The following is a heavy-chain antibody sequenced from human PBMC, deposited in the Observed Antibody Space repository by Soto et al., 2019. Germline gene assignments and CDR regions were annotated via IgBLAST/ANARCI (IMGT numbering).Heavy chain of an antibody. CDR1: GFTFSVYY. D-gene: IGHD3-22*01. V-gene: IGHV3-11*01. Sequence: PGGSLRLSCAASGFTFSVYYMSWIRQAPGKGLEWVSYISSSGSTIYYADSVKGRFTISRDNAKNSLFLQMNSLRAEDTAVYYCARDPSSGYYREYYFDYWGQGTLVT. CDR3: ARDPSSGYYREYYFDY. J-gene: IGHJ4*02. CDR2: ISSSGSTI.